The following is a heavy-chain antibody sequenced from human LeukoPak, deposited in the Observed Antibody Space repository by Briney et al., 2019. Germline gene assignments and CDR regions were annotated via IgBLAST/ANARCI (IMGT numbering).Heavy chain of an antibody. V-gene: IGHV4-59*12. D-gene: IGHD2-2*01. CDR2: TLYSGST. Sequence: SETLSLTCTVSGGSISYYYWNWIRQPPGKGLEWIGHTLYSGSTNYNPSLKSRVTISVDTSKNQFSLKLSSVTAADTAVYYCARGLGSSTSYYYYYGMDVWGQGTTVTVSS. J-gene: IGHJ6*02. CDR1: GGSISYYY. CDR3: ARGLGSSTSYYYYYGMDV.